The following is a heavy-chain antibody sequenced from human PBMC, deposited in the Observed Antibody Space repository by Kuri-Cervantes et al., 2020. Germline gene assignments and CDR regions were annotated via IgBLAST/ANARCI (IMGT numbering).Heavy chain of an antibody. J-gene: IGHJ6*02. CDR3: ARSYYYGSGPLGMDV. D-gene: IGHD3-10*01. CDR1: GGSISSYY. Sequence: GSLRLSCTVSGGSISSYYWSWIRQPAGKGLEWIRRIYTSGSTNYNPSLKSRVTMSVDTSKNQFSLKLSSVTAADTAVYYCARSYYYGSGPLGMDVWGQGTTVTVSS. V-gene: IGHV4-4*07. CDR2: IYTSGST.